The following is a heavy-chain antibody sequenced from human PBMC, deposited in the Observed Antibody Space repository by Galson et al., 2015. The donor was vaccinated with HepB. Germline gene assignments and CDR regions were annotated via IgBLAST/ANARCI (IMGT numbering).Heavy chain of an antibody. J-gene: IGHJ4*02. CDR2: IIPILGIA. D-gene: IGHD1-14*01. V-gene: IGHV1-69*04. Sequence: SVKVSCKASGGTFSSYAISWVRQAPGQGLEWMGRIIPILGIANYAQKFQGRVTITADKSTSTAYMELSSLRSEDTAVYYCASLIGTSEGGGYWGQGTLVTVSS. CDR3: ASLIGTSEGGGY. CDR1: GGTFSSYA.